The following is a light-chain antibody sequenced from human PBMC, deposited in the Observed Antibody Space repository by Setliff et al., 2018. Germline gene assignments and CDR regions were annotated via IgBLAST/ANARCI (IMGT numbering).Light chain of an antibody. V-gene: IGLV2-14*01. CDR3: TSYTSSFTYV. J-gene: IGLJ1*01. Sequence: ALTQPASVSGSPGQSITISCTGTSSDVGGYNYVSWYQQHPGKAPKLMIYEVSDRPSGVSNRFSGSKSGNTASLTISGLQAEDEADYYCTSYTSSFTYVFGTGTKVTVL. CDR1: SSDVGGYNY. CDR2: EVS.